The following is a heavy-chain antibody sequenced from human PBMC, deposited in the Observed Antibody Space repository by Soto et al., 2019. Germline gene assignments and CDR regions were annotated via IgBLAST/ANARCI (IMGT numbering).Heavy chain of an antibody. CDR3: ARGPIPTYYYGSGSDNWFDP. V-gene: IGHV1-2*04. J-gene: IGHJ5*02. CDR1: GYTFTGYY. CDR2: INPNSGGT. D-gene: IGHD3-10*01. Sequence: ASVKVSCKXSGYTFTGYYMHWVRQAPGQGLEWMGWINPNSGGTNYAQKFQGWVTMTRDTSISTAYMELSRLRSDDTAVYYCARGPIPTYYYGSGSDNWFDPWGQGTLVTVSS.